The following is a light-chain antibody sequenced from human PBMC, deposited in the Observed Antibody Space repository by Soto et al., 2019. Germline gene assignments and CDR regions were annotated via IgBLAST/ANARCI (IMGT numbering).Light chain of an antibody. CDR2: GAA. Sequence: EILLTQSPGTLSLSPEERATLSCRASQTISSDYLAWYQQKPGQAPRLLIFGAATRAADIPDRFSGSGSGTDFTLTISRLEPEDFAVYYCQRYGSSPTFGQGTKVEIK. V-gene: IGKV3-20*01. CDR1: QTISSDY. CDR3: QRYGSSPT. J-gene: IGKJ1*01.